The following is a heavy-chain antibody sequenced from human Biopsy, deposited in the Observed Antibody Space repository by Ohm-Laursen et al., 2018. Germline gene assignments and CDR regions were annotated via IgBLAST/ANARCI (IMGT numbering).Heavy chain of an antibody. D-gene: IGHD1-26*01. CDR3: ARVEAGTYDALDI. CDR2: IYYSGGT. CDR1: GGSMTGYE. V-gene: IGHV4-59*07. J-gene: IGHJ3*02. Sequence: SDTLSLTCSVSGGSMTGYEWSWIRLAPGKGLEWIGYIYYSGGTKYNPSLASRVTFSVDTSKSQFSLKLYSVTAADTAVYYRARVEAGTYDALDIWGQGTLVAVSA.